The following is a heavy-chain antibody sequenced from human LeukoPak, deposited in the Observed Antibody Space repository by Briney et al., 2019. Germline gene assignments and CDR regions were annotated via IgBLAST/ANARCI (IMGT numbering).Heavy chain of an antibody. J-gene: IGHJ5*02. Sequence: GRSLRLSCAASGFTLSSYGMHWVRQAPGKGLEWVAVIWYDGSNKYYADSVKGRFTISRDNSKNTLYLQMNSLRAEDTAVYYCAKDPYSGYDLSGWFDPWGQGTLVTVSS. CDR1: GFTLSSYG. CDR3: AKDPYSGYDLSGWFDP. V-gene: IGHV3-33*06. CDR2: IWYDGSNK. D-gene: IGHD5-12*01.